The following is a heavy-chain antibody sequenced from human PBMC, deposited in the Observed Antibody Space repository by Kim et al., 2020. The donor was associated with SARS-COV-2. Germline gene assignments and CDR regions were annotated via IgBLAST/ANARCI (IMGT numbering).Heavy chain of an antibody. V-gene: IGHV3-23*01. Sequence: RFTIPRDNSKNTLYLQMNSLRAEDTAVYYCAKDLVPRPGGYDSPGYYFDYWGQGTLVTVSS. CDR3: AKDLVPRPGGYDSPGYYFDY. D-gene: IGHD5-12*01. J-gene: IGHJ4*02.